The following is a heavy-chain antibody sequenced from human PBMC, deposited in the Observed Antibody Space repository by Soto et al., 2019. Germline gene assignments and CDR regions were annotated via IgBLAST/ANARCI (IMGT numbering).Heavy chain of an antibody. D-gene: IGHD3-3*01. J-gene: IGHJ5*02. CDR1: GFTFSSYS. Sequence: GGSLRLSCAASGFTFSSYSMNWVRQAPGKGLEWVSSISSSSSYIYYADSVKGRFTISRDNAKNSLYLQMNSLRAEDTAVYYCAKGGIFGVVINWFDPWGQGTLVTVSS. CDR3: AKGGIFGVVINWFDP. CDR2: ISSSSSYI. V-gene: IGHV3-21*01.